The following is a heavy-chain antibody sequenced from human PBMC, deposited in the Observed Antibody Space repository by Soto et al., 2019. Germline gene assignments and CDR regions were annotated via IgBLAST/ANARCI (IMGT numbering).Heavy chain of an antibody. D-gene: IGHD3-3*01. CDR2: ISAYNGNT. J-gene: IGHJ6*02. CDR3: ARLFNYDFWSGYYADYYYYCGMDV. Sequence: GASVKVSCKASGYTFTSYGISWVRQAPGQGLEWMGWISAYNGNTNYAQKLQGRVTMTTDTSTSTAYMELRSLRSDDTAVYYCARLFNYDFWSGYYADYYYYCGMDVWGQGTTVTVSS. CDR1: GYTFTSYG. V-gene: IGHV1-18*04.